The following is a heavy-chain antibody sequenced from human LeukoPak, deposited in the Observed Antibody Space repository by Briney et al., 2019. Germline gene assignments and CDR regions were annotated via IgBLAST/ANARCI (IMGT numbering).Heavy chain of an antibody. CDR2: INHSGST. CDR1: GGSFSGCY. CDR3: RSMVRGVYYYGMDV. D-gene: IGHD3-10*01. Sequence: SETLSLTCAVYGGSFSGCYWSWIRQPPGKGLEWIGEINHSGSTNYNPSLKSRVTISVDTSKNQFSLKLSSVTAADTAVYYCRSMVRGVYYYGMDVWGQGTTVTVSS. V-gene: IGHV4-34*01. J-gene: IGHJ6*02.